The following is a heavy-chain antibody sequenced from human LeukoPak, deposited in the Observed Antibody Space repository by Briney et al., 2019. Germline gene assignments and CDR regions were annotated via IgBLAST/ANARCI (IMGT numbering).Heavy chain of an antibody. CDR2: IYYSGST. Sequence: SETLSLTCTVSGGSISSYYWSWIRQPPGKGLEWIGYIYYSGSTNYNPSLKSRVTISVDTSENQFSLKLSSVTAADTAVYYCARQLYRDGYNTIDYWGQGTLVTVSS. J-gene: IGHJ4*02. CDR1: GGSISSYY. V-gene: IGHV4-59*08. CDR3: ARQLYRDGYNTIDY. D-gene: IGHD5-24*01.